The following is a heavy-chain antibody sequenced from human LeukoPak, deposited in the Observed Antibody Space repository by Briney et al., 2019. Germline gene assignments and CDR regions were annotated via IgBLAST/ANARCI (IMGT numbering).Heavy chain of an antibody. CDR3: ARDGRVTVGATRYGY. D-gene: IGHD1-26*01. J-gene: IGHJ4*02. V-gene: IGHV3-21*01. CDR2: ISSSSSYI. Sequence: GGSLRLSCAASGLTFSSHSMNWVRQAPGKGLEWVSSISSSSSYIYYAGSVEGRFTISRDNAKNSLYLQMNSLRAEDTAVYCCARDGRVTVGATRYGYWGQGTLSPSPQ. CDR1: GLTFSSHS.